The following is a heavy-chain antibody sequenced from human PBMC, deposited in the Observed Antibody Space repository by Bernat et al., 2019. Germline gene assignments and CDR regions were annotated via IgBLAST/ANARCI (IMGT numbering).Heavy chain of an antibody. J-gene: IGHJ4*02. CDR1: GGSISSSSYY. CDR3: ASDSSGYKTFDY. Sequence: QLQLQESGPGLVKPSETLSLTCTVSGGSISSSSYYWGWIRQPPGKGLEWIGSIYYSGSTYYNPSLKNRVTISVDTSKNQFSLKLSSVTAADTAVYYCASDSSGYKTFDYWGQGTLVTVSS. D-gene: IGHD3-22*01. V-gene: IGHV4-39*01. CDR2: IYYSGST.